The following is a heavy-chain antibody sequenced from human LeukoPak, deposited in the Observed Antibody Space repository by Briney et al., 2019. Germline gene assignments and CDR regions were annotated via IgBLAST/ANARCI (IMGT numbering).Heavy chain of an antibody. Sequence: PGGSLRLSCAASGFTFSSYAMSWVRQAPGKGLEWVSAISGSGGSTYYADSVKGRFTISRDNSKNTLYLQMNSLRAEDTAVYYCAKAVGAAAGPYWYFDLWGRGTLVTVSS. CDR3: AKAVGAAAGPYWYFDL. D-gene: IGHD6-13*01. V-gene: IGHV3-23*01. CDR2: ISGSGGST. J-gene: IGHJ2*01. CDR1: GFTFSSYA.